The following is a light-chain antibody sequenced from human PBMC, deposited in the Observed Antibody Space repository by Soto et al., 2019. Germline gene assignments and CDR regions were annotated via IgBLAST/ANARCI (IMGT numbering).Light chain of an antibody. CDR2: AAS. Sequence: DIQMTQSPSSLSASVGDRVTITCRASQSISSYLNWYQQKPGKAPKLLIYAASSLQSGVPSRFSGNGSGTDFTLTISSLQPEDFVTYYCQQSYSTPLTFGPGTKVDIK. CDR3: QQSYSTPLT. V-gene: IGKV1-39*01. J-gene: IGKJ3*01. CDR1: QSISSY.